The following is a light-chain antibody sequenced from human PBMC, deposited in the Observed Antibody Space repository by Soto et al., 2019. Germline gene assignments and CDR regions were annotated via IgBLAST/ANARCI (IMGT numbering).Light chain of an antibody. CDR3: CSYAGSYTYV. Sequence: SVLTQPRSVSGSPGQSVTISCTGTSSDVGGYNYVSWYQQHPGKAPKLMIYDVSKRPSGVPDRFSGSKSGNTASLTISGLQAVDEADYYCCSYAGSYTYVFGTGTKLTVL. CDR2: DVS. J-gene: IGLJ1*01. V-gene: IGLV2-11*01. CDR1: SSDVGGYNY.